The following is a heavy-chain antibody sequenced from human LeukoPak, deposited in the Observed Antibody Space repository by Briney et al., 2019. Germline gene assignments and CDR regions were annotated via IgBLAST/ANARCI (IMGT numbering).Heavy chain of an antibody. CDR2: IIPILGIA. J-gene: IGHJ4*02. D-gene: IGHD3-3*01. CDR3: ARAPLWGDFWSGYFFY. V-gene: IGHV1-69*04. CDR1: GGTFSSYA. Sequence: GSSVKVSCKASGGTFSSYAISWVRQAPGQGLEWMGRIIPILGIANYAQKFQGRVTITADKSTSTAYMELSSLRSEDTAVYYCARAPLWGDFWSGYFFYWGQGTLVTVSS.